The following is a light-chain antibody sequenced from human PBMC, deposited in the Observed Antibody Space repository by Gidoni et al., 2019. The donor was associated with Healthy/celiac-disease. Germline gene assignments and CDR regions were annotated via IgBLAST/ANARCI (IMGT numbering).Light chain of an antibody. CDR3: QQRSNLPILT. CDR2: DAS. Sequence: ETVSTHSLATLSLSPGERATLSCRASQSVSSYLAWYQQRPGQAPRLLIYDASNRATDIPAKFSGSGSGTDFTLTISSVEPEDFAVYYCQQRSNLPILTFXGXTKVEIK. CDR1: QSVSSY. J-gene: IGKJ4*01. V-gene: IGKV3-11*01.